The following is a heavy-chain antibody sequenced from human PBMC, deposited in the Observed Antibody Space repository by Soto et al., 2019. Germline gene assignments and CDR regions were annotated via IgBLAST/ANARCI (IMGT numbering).Heavy chain of an antibody. D-gene: IGHD6-13*01. V-gene: IGHV1-69*13. Sequence: GASVKVSCKASGGTFSSFAISWVRQAPGHGLEWMGGIIPIFGTTNYAQKFQGRVTIAADESTNTAYMELTSLRSEDTAVYYCVRGYSSSWNGMDVWGQGTTVTVSS. CDR1: GGTFSSFA. J-gene: IGHJ6*02. CDR2: IIPIFGTT. CDR3: VRGYSSSWNGMDV.